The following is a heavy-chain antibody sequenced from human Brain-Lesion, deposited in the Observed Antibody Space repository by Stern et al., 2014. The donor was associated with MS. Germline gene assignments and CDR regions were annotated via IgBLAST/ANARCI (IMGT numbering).Heavy chain of an antibody. CDR3: ARRVLVAMGGYPKTLDV. Sequence: EVQLEESGGVLVQPGGSLKLSCAASGFTFSRYWMTWVRQAPGKGLEWVANIKEDVSEQYYVDSVKGRFTMSRDNAKNSLYLQMNSLRAEDTAVYYCARRVLVAMGGYPKTLDVWGRGTTVTVSS. V-gene: IGHV3-7*01. D-gene: IGHD2-2*01. CDR2: IKEDVSEQ. J-gene: IGHJ6*02. CDR1: GFTFSRYW.